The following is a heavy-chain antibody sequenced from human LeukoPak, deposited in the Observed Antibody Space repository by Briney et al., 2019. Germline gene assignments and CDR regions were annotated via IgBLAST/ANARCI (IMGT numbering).Heavy chain of an antibody. J-gene: IGHJ4*02. D-gene: IGHD2-15*01. CDR3: ARLSVVVAATPFFDY. CDR1: GDSVSSSNW. V-gene: IGHV4-4*02. Sequence: SETLSLTCTVSGDSVSSSNWWSWVRQPPGKGLEWIGDIFHSGTTNYNPSLKSRLTMSVDKSNNQFSLNLNSVTAADTAMYYCARLSVVVAATPFFDYWGQGTLVTVSS. CDR2: IFHSGTT.